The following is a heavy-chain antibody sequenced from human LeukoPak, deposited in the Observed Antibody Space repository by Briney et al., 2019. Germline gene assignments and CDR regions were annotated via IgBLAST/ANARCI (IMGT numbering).Heavy chain of an antibody. D-gene: IGHD1-14*01. J-gene: IGHJ6*04. Sequence: PGGSLRLSCAASGFTFSSYEMNWVRQAPGKGLEWVSYISSSGSTIYYADSVKGRFTISRDNAKNSLYLQMNSLRDEDTAVYYCASRGRGNQRRYYYYGMDVWGKGNTVTVSS. CDR2: ISSSGSTI. CDR3: ASRGRGNQRRYYYYGMDV. V-gene: IGHV3-48*03. CDR1: GFTFSSYE.